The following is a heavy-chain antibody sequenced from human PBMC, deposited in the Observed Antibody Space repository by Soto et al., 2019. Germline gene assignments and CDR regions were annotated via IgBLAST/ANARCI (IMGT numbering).Heavy chain of an antibody. CDR1: GFNLRNYA. CDR3: AKAKNDYNWDNRPPFDY. CDR2: ISANDVGT. V-gene: IGHV3-23*01. Sequence: TGGCLRLSCEASGFNLRNYAMTWIRQAPGKGLEWVSLISANDVGTYYAESVKTRFTISTDQSRNTVYLQMDSLRADDTAIYYCAKAKNDYNWDNRPPFDYWGQGTLVTVSS. J-gene: IGHJ4*02. D-gene: IGHD1-20*01.